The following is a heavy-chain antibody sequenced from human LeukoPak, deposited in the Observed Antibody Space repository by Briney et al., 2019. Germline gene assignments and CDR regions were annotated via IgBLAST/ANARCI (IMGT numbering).Heavy chain of an antibody. CDR3: ARDYSMSRLFDY. J-gene: IGHJ4*02. Sequence: GSSVKVSCKASGGTFSSYAISWVRQAPGQGLEWMGRIIPILGIANYAQKFQGRVTITADKSTSTAYMELSSLRSEDTAVYYCARDYSMSRLFDYWGQGTLVTVSS. CDR2: IIPILGIA. D-gene: IGHD2-15*01. CDR1: GGTFSSYA. V-gene: IGHV1-69*04.